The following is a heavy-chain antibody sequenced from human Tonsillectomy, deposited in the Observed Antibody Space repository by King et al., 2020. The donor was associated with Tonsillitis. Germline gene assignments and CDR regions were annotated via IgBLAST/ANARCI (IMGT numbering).Heavy chain of an antibody. CDR2: INPNSGGT. CDR1: GYTLTGYY. J-gene: IGHJ5*02. Sequence: QLVQSGAEVKKPGASVKVSCKASGYTLTGYYMHWVRQAPGQGLEWMGWINPNSGGTNYAQKFQGRVTMTRDTSISTAYMELSRLRSDDTAVYYCARGGWLRWRGKGRWGGSLFDPWGQGTLVTVSS. D-gene: IGHD5-12*01. CDR3: ARGGWLRWRGKGRWGGSLFDP. V-gene: IGHV1-2*02.